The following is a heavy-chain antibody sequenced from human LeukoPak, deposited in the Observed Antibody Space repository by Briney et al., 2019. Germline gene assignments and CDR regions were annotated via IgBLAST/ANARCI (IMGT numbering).Heavy chain of an antibody. D-gene: IGHD3-10*01. CDR2: ISFDGSNK. CDR1: GFTFSSYG. V-gene: IGHV3-30*03. J-gene: IGHJ4*02. Sequence: GGSLRLSCAASGFTFSSYGMHWVRQAPGKGLEWVAVISFDGSNKYCSDSVKGRFTISRDNSKNTLYLQMNSLRAEDTAVYYCTRGSHGGVDYWGQGTLVTVSS. CDR3: TRGSHGGVDY.